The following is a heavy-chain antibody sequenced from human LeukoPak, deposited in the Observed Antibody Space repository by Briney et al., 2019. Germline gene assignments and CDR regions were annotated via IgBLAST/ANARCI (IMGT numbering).Heavy chain of an antibody. J-gene: IGHJ3*02. CDR3: ARGPYSYYSSGAFDI. D-gene: IGHD3-22*01. Sequence: PSETLSLTCTVSGDSISSGDYYWSWIRQPAGKGLEWIGRISSSGSTKYNPSLKSRVTISVDTSKNQFSLKLSSVTAADTAVYFCARGPYSYYSSGAFDIWGQGTMVTVSS. V-gene: IGHV4-61*02. CDR1: GDSISSGDYY. CDR2: ISSSGST.